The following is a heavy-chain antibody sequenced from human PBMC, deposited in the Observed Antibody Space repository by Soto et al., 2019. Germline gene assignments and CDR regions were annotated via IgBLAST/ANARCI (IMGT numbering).Heavy chain of an antibody. CDR1: GFIFTNYA. D-gene: IGHD5-12*01. J-gene: IGHJ3*01. CDR2: IGGRGNSA. V-gene: IGHV3-23*01. CDR3: VREGRGSLDC. Sequence: GGSLRLSCAASGFIFTNYAMNWVRQAPGKGLEWVSVIGGRGNSAYYADSVQGRFTISRDNSKNTLSLQMSSLTADDTAIYYCVREGRGSLDCWGRGTMVTVSS.